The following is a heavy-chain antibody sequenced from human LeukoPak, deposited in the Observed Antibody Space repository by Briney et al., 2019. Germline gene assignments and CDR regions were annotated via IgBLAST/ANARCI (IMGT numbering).Heavy chain of an antibody. CDR2: ISGSGGST. D-gene: IGHD6-19*01. V-gene: IGHV3-23*01. Sequence: GGSLRLSCAASGFTFSSYAMSWVRQAPGKGLEWVSAISGSGGSTYYADSVKGRFTISRDNSKNTLYLQMNSPRAEDTAVYYCAPYLSSSENSGLDYWGQGTLVTVSS. J-gene: IGHJ4*02. CDR1: GFTFSSYA. CDR3: APYLSSSENSGLDY.